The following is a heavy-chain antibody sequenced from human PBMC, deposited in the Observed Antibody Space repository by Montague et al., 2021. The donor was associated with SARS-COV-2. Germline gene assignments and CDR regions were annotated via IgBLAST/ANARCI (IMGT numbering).Heavy chain of an antibody. V-gene: IGHV4-34*01. CDR2: VSLSGSA. CDR3: ARSVYSRVIFFVSHPYYFDY. Sequence: SETLSLTCAVYSEAFNGYYWTWICKSPGKGLERIGDVSLSGSAKYNPCLTSRVPISVETYRKKVSLRLKSVTAADTATSYCARSVYSRVIFFVSHPYYFDYWGQGTMVAVSA. D-gene: IGHD3-9*01. J-gene: IGHJ4*02. CDR1: SEAFNGYY.